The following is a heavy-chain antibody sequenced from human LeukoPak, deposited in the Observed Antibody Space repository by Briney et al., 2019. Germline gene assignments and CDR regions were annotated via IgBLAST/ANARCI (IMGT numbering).Heavy chain of an antibody. V-gene: IGHV3-30*02. CDR2: IRYDGSNK. J-gene: IGHJ4*02. CDR1: GFTFSSCG. Sequence: AGGSLRLSCAASGFTFSSCGMHWVRQAPGKGLEWVAFIRYDGSNKYYADSVKGRFTISRDNSKNTLYLQMNSLRAEDTAVYYCAKDATPGSSSSVFDYWGQGTLVTVSS. CDR3: AKDATPGSSSSVFDY. D-gene: IGHD6-6*01.